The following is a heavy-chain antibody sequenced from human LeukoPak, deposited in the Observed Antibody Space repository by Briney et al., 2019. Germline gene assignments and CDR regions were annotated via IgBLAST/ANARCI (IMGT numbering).Heavy chain of an antibody. Sequence: PGGSLRLSCAASGFTCSSYWMSWVRQAPGKGLEWVANIKQDGSEKYYVDSVKGRFTISRDNAKNSLYLQMNSLRAEDTAVYYCARPRYCSGGSCYVDYWGQGTLVTVSS. J-gene: IGHJ4*02. CDR1: GFTCSSYW. CDR2: IKQDGSEK. CDR3: ARPRYCSGGSCYVDY. V-gene: IGHV3-7*01. D-gene: IGHD2-15*01.